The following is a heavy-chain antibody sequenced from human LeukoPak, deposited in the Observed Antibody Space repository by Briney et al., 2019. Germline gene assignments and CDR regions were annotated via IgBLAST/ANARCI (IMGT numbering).Heavy chain of an antibody. Sequence: ASVKVSCKASGYTFTGYYMRWVRQAPGQGLEWMGRINPNSGGTNYAQKFQGRVTMTRDTSISTAYMELSRLRSDDTAVYYCARSRDFGWFDPWGQGTLVTVSS. CDR1: GYTFTGYY. V-gene: IGHV1-2*06. D-gene: IGHD3-3*01. CDR3: ARSRDFGWFDP. CDR2: INPNSGGT. J-gene: IGHJ5*02.